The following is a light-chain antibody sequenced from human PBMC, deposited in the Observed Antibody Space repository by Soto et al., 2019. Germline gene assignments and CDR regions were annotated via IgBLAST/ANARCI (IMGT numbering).Light chain of an antibody. CDR1: ESIARH. J-gene: IGKJ5*01. CDR3: QQTYSTLSIT. Sequence: DIQMTQSPSSLSASVGDRVTITCRASESIARHLNWYQQKPGKAPKLLIYAASSLQNGVLTRFRGGGSGTDFTLTSSNLQPEDFADYYWQQTYSTLSITFGQGTRLEIK. V-gene: IGKV1-39*01. CDR2: AAS.